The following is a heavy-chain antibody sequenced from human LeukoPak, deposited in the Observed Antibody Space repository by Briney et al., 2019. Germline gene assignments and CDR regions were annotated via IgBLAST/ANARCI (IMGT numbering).Heavy chain of an antibody. J-gene: IGHJ4*02. CDR3: ARGIEWLRYLEY. V-gene: IGHV1-46*01. CDR2: INPSGGST. Sequence: ASVKVSCKASGYTFTGHYMHWVRQAPGQGLEWVGIINPSGGSTSYAQKFQGRVTMTRDTSTNTVYMELSSLRSEDTAVYYCARGIEWLRYLEYWGQGTLVTVSS. CDR1: GYTFTGHY. D-gene: IGHD5-12*01.